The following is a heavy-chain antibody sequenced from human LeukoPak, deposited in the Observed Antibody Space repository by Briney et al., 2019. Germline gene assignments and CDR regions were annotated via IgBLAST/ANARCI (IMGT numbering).Heavy chain of an antibody. CDR1: GYTFTSYD. Sequence: ASVKVSCKASGYTFTSYDINWVRQATGQGLEWMGWMNPNSGNTGYAQKFQGRVTITRNTSISTAYMELSSLRSEDTAVYYCARAVTTVTTSYYYYHMDVWGKGTTVTVSS. CDR3: ARAVTTVTTSYYYYHMDV. V-gene: IGHV1-8*03. CDR2: MNPNSGNT. J-gene: IGHJ6*03. D-gene: IGHD4-17*01.